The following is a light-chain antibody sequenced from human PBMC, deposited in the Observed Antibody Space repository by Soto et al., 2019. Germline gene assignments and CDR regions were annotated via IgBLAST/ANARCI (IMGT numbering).Light chain of an antibody. CDR1: SGHSTYA. CDR2: LNSDGSH. V-gene: IGLV4-69*01. Sequence: QSVLAQSPSASASLGASVKLTCTLSSGHSTYAIAWHQQQPEKGPRYLMKLNSDGSHTKGDGIPERFSGSSSGAERYLSISSLQSEDEADYYCQSWDTGIHRVFGGGTTVTVL. J-gene: IGLJ2*01. CDR3: QSWDTGIHRV.